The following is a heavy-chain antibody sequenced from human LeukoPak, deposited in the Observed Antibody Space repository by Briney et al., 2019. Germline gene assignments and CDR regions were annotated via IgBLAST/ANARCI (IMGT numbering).Heavy chain of an antibody. V-gene: IGHV4-59*01. CDR3: ARETKLMGYSSGLGFNY. CDR2: IYDSGNT. CDR1: GSSISSWY. Sequence: NPSETLSLTCTVSGSSISSWYWSWIRQPPGEGLEWIGYIYDSGNTNYNPSLKTRVTISADTSKNQLSLNLTSVTAADTAVYYCARETKLMGYSSGLGFNYWGQGTLVTVSS. J-gene: IGHJ4*02. D-gene: IGHD6-19*01.